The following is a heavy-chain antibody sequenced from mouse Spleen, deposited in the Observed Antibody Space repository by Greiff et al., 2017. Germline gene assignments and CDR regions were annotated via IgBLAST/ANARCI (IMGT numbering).Heavy chain of an antibody. V-gene: IGHV5-6-3*01. CDR3: ARDRITTAHYAMDY. CDR1: GFTFSSYG. CDR2: INSTGGST. D-gene: IGHD1-2*01. J-gene: IGHJ4*01. Sequence: EVMLVESGGGLVQPGGSLKLSCAASGFTFSSYGMSWVRQTPDKRLALVATINSTGGSTYYPDSVKGRFTISRDNAKNTLYLQMSSLKSEETAMYYCARDRITTAHYAMDYWGQGTSVTVSS.